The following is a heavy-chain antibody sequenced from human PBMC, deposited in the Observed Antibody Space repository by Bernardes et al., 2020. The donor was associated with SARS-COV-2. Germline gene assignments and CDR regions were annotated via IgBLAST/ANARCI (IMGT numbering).Heavy chain of an antibody. J-gene: IGHJ4*02. Sequence: GSLRLSCAASGFTFSKYWLNWVRQAPGKGLEWVGNINQDGSEKYYGDSVKGRFTISRDNAENSLYLQMNSLRAEDTAVYYCASGLGDYWGQGALVTVSS. V-gene: IGHV3-7*03. CDR3: ASGLGDY. CDR2: INQDGSEK. CDR1: GFTFSKYW.